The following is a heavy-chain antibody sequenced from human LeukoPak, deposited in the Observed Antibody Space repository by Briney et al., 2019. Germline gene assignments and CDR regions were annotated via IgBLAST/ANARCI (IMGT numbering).Heavy chain of an antibody. V-gene: IGHV3-48*01. CDR1: GFTFSSYS. J-gene: IGHJ4*02. CDR3: ARAGYGYGLIREIDY. CDR2: ISSSSSTI. Sequence: GGSLRLSCAASGFTFSSYSMNWVRQAPGKGLEWVSYISSSSSTIYYADSVKGRFTISRDNAKNSLYLQMNSLRAEDTAVYYCARAGYGYGLIREIDYWGQGTLVTVSS. D-gene: IGHD5-18*01.